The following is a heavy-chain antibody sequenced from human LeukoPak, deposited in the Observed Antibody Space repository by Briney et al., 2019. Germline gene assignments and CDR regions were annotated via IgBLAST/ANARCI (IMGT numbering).Heavy chain of an antibody. Sequence: PSETLSLTCTVSGGSISSYYWSWIRQPPGKGLEWIGYIYYSGSTNYNPSLKSRVTISVDTSKNQFSLKLSSVTAADTAVYYCARADCSSTSCPLGYWGQGTLVTVSS. CDR2: IYYSGST. CDR1: GGSISSYY. V-gene: IGHV4-59*01. D-gene: IGHD2-2*01. CDR3: ARADCSSTSCPLGY. J-gene: IGHJ4*02.